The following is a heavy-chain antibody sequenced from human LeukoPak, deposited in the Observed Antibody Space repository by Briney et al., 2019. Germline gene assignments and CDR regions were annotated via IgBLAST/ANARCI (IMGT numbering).Heavy chain of an antibody. CDR1: GFTFDDYA. J-gene: IGHJ4*02. V-gene: IGHV3-9*01. CDR2: ISWNSGSI. Sequence: QPGRSLRLSCAASGFTFDDYAMHWVRQAPGKGLEWVSGISWNSGSIGYADSAKGRFPISRDNAKNSLYLQMNSLRAEDTALYYCAKDMYLASPSNRYFDYWGQGTLVTVSS. CDR3: AKDMYLASPSNRYFDY. D-gene: IGHD2-8*01.